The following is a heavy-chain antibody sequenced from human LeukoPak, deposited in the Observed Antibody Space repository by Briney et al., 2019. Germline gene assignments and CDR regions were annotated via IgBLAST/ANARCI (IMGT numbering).Heavy chain of an antibody. CDR2: IKTKSEGGTT. Sequence: GGSLRLSCAASGFTVSNAWMIWVRQAPGKGLEWVGRIKTKSEGGTTDCAAPVKGRFTISRDDSKNTLYLQMNSLKSEDTGVYYCTTEVGATAKGWGQGTLVTVSS. V-gene: IGHV3-15*01. D-gene: IGHD1-26*01. CDR3: TTEVGATAKG. CDR1: GFTVSNAW. J-gene: IGHJ4*02.